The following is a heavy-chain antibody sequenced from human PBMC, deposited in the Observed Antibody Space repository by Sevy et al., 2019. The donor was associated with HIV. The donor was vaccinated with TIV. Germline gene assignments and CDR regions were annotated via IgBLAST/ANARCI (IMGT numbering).Heavy chain of an antibody. CDR3: ARKYDSSGYFDY. Sequence: GWSLRLSCAASGFTFRNYAMNWVRQAPGKGLEWVSGISGTGGSGDKTNYADSVKGRFTISRDDSKNSLYLQLNTLRAEDTAIYYCARKYDSSGYFDYWGQGTLVTVSS. CDR1: GFTFRNYA. CDR2: ISGTGGSGDKT. J-gene: IGHJ4*02. V-gene: IGHV3-23*01. D-gene: IGHD3-22*01.